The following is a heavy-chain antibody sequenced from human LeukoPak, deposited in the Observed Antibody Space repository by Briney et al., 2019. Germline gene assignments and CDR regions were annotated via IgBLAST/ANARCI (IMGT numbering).Heavy chain of an antibody. CDR3: AKDGGLWVSAHWGDS. Sequence: GGSLRLSCAASGFTFSSYAMSWVRQAPGKGLEWVSSISGTGGSTYYADSVKGRFTVSRDNSKNTLYLQMNSLRAEDTAVYYCAKDGGLWVSAHWGDSWGRGTLVTVSS. V-gene: IGHV3-23*01. CDR1: GFTFSSYA. CDR2: ISGTGGST. J-gene: IGHJ4*02. D-gene: IGHD7-27*01.